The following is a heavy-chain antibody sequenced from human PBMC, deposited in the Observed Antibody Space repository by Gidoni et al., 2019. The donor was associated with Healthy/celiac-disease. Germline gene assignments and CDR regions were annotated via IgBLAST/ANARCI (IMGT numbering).Heavy chain of an antibody. CDR3: ARRPRTAAAGNTFYYYYYYMDV. CDR1: GGSISSYY. J-gene: IGHJ6*03. Sequence: QVQLQESGPGLVKPSETLSLTCTVSGGSISSYYWSWIRQPPGKGLEWIGYIYYSGSTNYNPSLKSRVTISVDTSKNQFSLKLSSVTAADTAVYYCARRPRTAAAGNTFYYYYYYMDVWGKGTTVTVSS. D-gene: IGHD6-13*01. CDR2: IYYSGST. V-gene: IGHV4-59*08.